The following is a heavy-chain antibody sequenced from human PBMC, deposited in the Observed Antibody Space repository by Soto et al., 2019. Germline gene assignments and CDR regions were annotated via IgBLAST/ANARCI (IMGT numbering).Heavy chain of an antibody. J-gene: IGHJ5*02. Sequence: EVQLVESGGGLVQPGGSLKLSCAASGYTFSDTALHWVRQASGKGLEWVARVAAKNENYVTTYAASLQGRFSLSRVDSKNSAYLLMNSLKTGDTAIYYCSKYSGSSTSPAALGQGTLVTVSS. CDR2: VAAKNENYVT. D-gene: IGHD1-26*01. V-gene: IGHV3-73*02. CDR3: SKYSGSSTSPAA. CDR1: GYTFSDTA.